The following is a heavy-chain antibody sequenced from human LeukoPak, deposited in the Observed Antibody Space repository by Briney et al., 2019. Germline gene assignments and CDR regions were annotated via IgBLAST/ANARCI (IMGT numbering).Heavy chain of an antibody. CDR1: GGTFSSYA. Sequence: ASVKVSCKASGGTFSSYAISWVRQAPGQGLEWMGGIIPIFGTANYAQKFQGRVTITTDESTSTAYMELSSLRSEDTAVYYCARVNFDWDTARLGGNWFDPWGQGTLVTVSS. CDR2: IIPIFGTA. V-gene: IGHV1-69*05. J-gene: IGHJ5*02. D-gene: IGHD5-18*01. CDR3: ARVNFDWDTARLGGNWFDP.